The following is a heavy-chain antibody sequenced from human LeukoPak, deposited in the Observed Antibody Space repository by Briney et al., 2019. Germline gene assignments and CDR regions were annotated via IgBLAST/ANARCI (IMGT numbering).Heavy chain of an antibody. CDR2: IKQDGSEK. J-gene: IGHJ6*03. V-gene: IGHV3-7*01. Sequence: GGSLRLSCAASGFTFSSYWMNWVRQAPGKGLEWVANIKQDGSEKYYVDSVKGRFTISRDDAKNSLYLQMNSLRAEDTAVYYCARDDGTLPYYYMDVWGKGTTVTVSS. CDR3: ARDDGTLPYYYMDV. CDR1: GFTFSSYW.